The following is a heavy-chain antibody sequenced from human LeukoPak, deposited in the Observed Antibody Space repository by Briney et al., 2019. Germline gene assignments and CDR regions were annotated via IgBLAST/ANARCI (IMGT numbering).Heavy chain of an antibody. V-gene: IGHV1-69*13. Sequence: ASVKVSCKASGGTFSSYAISWVRQAPGQGLEWMEGIIPIFGTANYAQKFQGRVTITADESTSTAYMELSSLRSEDTAVYYCSGGRNTYYYYMDVWGKGTTVTISS. CDR2: IIPIFGTA. J-gene: IGHJ6*03. CDR1: GGTFSSYA. CDR3: SGGRNTYYYYMDV. D-gene: IGHD2-15*01.